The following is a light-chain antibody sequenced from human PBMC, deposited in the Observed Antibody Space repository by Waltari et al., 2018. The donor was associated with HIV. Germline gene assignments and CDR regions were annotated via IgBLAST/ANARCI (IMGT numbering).Light chain of an antibody. CDR3: QQYVISPWT. J-gene: IGKJ1*01. V-gene: IGKV3-20*01. CDR1: QSVSTNY. Sequence: EIVVAQSQGTLALSQGERATLSCRASQSVSTNYLAWYQQKPGQAPRLLIYGASNRATGIPDRFSGSGSGTDFTLTISRLEPEDFAVYYCQQYVISPWTFGQGTKVEIK. CDR2: GAS.